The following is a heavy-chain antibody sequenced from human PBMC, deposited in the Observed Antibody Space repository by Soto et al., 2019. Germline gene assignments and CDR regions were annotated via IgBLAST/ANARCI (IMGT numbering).Heavy chain of an antibody. CDR1: GGSLGSTSYY. Sequence: SETLSLTCTVSGGSLGSTSYYWGWIRQPPGKGLEWIGSIYYSGNTYYNPSLQSRVAMSIDTSNNHFSLKLSSATAADTAVYYCARTYSRHYYYMDVWGKGTTVTVSS. CDR2: IYYSGNT. V-gene: IGHV4-39*02. CDR3: ARTYSRHYYYMDV. J-gene: IGHJ6*03. D-gene: IGHD4-4*01.